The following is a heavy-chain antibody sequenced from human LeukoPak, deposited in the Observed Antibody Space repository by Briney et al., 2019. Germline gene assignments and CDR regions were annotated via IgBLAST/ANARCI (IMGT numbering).Heavy chain of an antibody. CDR2: IYYSGST. J-gene: IGHJ4*02. D-gene: IGHD6-13*01. CDR3: ARHAGGISATGTRPFDY. CDR1: GASFSSSTYY. V-gene: IGHV4-39*01. Sequence: SETLSLTCTVSGASFSSSTYYWGWIRQPPGKGLEWIGSIYYSGSTYYNPFLKSRVTMSVDTSKNQFSLKLSSVTAADTAVYYCARHAGGISATGTRPFDYWGQGTLVTVSS.